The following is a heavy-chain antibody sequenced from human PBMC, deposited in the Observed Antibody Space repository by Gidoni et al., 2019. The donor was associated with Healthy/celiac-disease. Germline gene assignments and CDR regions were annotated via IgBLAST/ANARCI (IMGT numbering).Heavy chain of an antibody. Sequence: EVQLVESGGGLVQPGGSLILSCAASGFTFSTTSLHWVRQPPGTGLEWVSVMSSSSSTIYYAYSVKGRFSISRDNAKNSLYLQMNSLRAEDTAVYYCARESGDGDYGDYYYYYGMDVWGQGTTVTVSS. CDR1: GFTFSTTS. J-gene: IGHJ6*02. D-gene: IGHD4-17*01. CDR3: ARESGDGDYGDYYYYYGMDV. V-gene: IGHV3-48*01. CDR2: MSSSSSTI.